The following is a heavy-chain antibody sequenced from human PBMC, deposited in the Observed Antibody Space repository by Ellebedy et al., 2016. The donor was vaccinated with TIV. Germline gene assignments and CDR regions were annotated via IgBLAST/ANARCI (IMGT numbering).Heavy chain of an antibody. V-gene: IGHV1-69*04. CDR1: GGSFSSYG. CDR2: VIPLLGIA. Sequence: AASVKVSCKASGGSFSSYGISWVRQAPGQGLEWMGRVIPLLGIANYAQKFQGRVTIAADKYTATAYMELNSLRSEDTAVYYCAREIVAGNGSSSDLPQFDYWGQGTLVTVSS. J-gene: IGHJ4*02. D-gene: IGHD6-6*01. CDR3: AREIVAGNGSSSDLPQFDY.